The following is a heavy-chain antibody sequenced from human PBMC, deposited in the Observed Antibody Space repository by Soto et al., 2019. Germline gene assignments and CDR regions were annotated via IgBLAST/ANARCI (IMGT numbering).Heavy chain of an antibody. V-gene: IGHV1-2*02. Sequence: ASVKVSCKASGYTFTGYYIHWVRQAPGQGLEWMGWNNPNSGGTNFAQKFQDRITMTRDKSISTAYMEPSSLRSDDTAVYFCARDQERYFDWSQQQLVIHIFDYWGQGTLVTVSS. CDR2: NNPNSGGT. D-gene: IGHD3-9*01. CDR1: GYTFTGYY. J-gene: IGHJ4*02. CDR3: ARDQERYFDWSQQQLVIHIFDY.